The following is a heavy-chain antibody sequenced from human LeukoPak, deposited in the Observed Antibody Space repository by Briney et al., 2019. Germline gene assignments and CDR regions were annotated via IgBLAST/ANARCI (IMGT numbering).Heavy chain of an antibody. CDR1: GFIFSNHA. D-gene: IGHD5-24*01. V-gene: IGHV3-30*04. J-gene: IGHJ6*02. Sequence: GRSQKLSCVASGFIFSNHAMHWVRQAPGKGLEWVAIISSDGRNAYYADSVRGRFSISRDSSKNTVYLQMNTLRSEDTAMYYCTKDRSQEAIYKGALDVWGQGTTVTVSS. CDR2: ISSDGRNA. CDR3: TKDRSQEAIYKGALDV.